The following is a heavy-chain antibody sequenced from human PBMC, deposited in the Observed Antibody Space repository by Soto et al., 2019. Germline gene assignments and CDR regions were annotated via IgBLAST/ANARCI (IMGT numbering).Heavy chain of an antibody. CDR3: ASRLQIRFLGGMDV. V-gene: IGHV3-48*02. CDR2: ISSSSSTI. J-gene: IGHJ6*02. D-gene: IGHD3-3*01. CDR1: GFTFSSYS. Sequence: EVQLVESGGGLVQPGGSLRLSCAASGFTFSSYSMNWVRQAPGKGLEWVSYISSSSSTIYYADSVKGRFTISRDNAKNSLYLQMNSLRDEDTAVYYCASRLQIRFLGGMDVWGQGTTVTVSS.